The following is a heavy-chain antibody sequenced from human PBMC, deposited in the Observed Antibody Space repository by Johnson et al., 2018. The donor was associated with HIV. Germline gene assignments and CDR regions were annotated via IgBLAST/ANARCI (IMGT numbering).Heavy chain of an antibody. CDR2: ISNSGSTI. V-gene: IGHV3-11*04. D-gene: IGHD4-17*01. Sequence: QVQLVESGGGLVKPGGSLRLSCAASGFNFSDYYMSWIRQAPGKGLEWISYISNSGSTIYYVDSVKGRFTISRDNSKNTLYLQMSSLRVDDTAVYYCARERYSGDSLHRRVRAVDIWGQGKMVTVSS. J-gene: IGHJ3*02. CDR3: ARERYSGDSLHRRVRAVDI. CDR1: GFNFSDYY.